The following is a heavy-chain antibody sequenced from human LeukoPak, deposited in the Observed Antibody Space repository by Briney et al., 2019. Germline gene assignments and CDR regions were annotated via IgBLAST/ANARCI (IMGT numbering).Heavy chain of an antibody. CDR1: GFSLTTRGMC. CDR2: IDWDGDK. Sequence: SGPTLVKPTQTLTLTCTFSGFSLTTRGMCVSWLRQPPGKALEWLALIDWDGDKYYSTSLKTRPTVSNGTSKNQVVLIMTNTDPVDTATYYCARGDYGDRIFDYWGQGTLVTVSS. CDR3: ARGDYGDRIFDY. J-gene: IGHJ4*02. D-gene: IGHD4-17*01. V-gene: IGHV2-70*13.